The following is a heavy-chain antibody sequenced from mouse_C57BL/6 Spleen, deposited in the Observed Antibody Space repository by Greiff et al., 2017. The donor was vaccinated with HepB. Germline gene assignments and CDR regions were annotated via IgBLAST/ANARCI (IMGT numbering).Heavy chain of an antibody. Sequence: DVKLVESGGGLVKPGGSLKLSCAASGFTFSSYTMSWVRQTPEKRLEWVATISGGGGNTYYPDSVKGRFTISRDNAKNTLYLQMSSLRSEDTALYYCARQGYSNYGYFDVWGTGTTVTVSS. V-gene: IGHV5-9*01. CDR1: GFTFSSYT. CDR2: ISGGGGNT. D-gene: IGHD2-5*01. J-gene: IGHJ1*03. CDR3: ARQGYSNYGYFDV.